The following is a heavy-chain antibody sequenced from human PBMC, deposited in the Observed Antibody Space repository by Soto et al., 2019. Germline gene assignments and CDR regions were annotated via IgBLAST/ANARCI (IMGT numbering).Heavy chain of an antibody. Sequence: PSETLSLTCTVSGGSISSSSYYWGWIRQPPGKGLEWIGSIYYSGSTYYNPSLKSRVTISVDTSKNQFSLKLSSVTAADTAVYYCARRDGWAGYFDYWGQGTLVTVS. V-gene: IGHV4-39*01. D-gene: IGHD1-26*01. J-gene: IGHJ4*02. CDR1: GGSISSSSYY. CDR3: ARRDGWAGYFDY. CDR2: IYYSGST.